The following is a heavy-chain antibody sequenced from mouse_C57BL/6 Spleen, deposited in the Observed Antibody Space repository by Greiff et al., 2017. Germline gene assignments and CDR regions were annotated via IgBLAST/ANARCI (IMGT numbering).Heavy chain of an antibody. CDR1: GYTFTDYE. V-gene: IGHV1-15*01. Sequence: VQLQQSGAELVRPGASVTLSCKASGYTFTDYEMHWVKQTPVHGLEWIGAIDPETGGTAYNQKFKGKAILTADKSSSTAYMELRSLTSEDSVVYYCTRGFDYWGQGTTLTVSS. CDR3: TRGFDY. J-gene: IGHJ2*01. CDR2: IDPETGGT.